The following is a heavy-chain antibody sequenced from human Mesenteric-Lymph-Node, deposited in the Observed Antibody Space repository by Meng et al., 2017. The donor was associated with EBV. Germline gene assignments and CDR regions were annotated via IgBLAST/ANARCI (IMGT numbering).Heavy chain of an antibody. CDR3: ARVGNAGAEYSQH. CDR2: ITVISGNT. Sequence: GQLVQCGEEVKKSGASVKVSCKTSGYTFTGYNINWVRQATGQGLEWMGWITVISGNTGYAQKFQGRITMTRDTSISTAYMELSSLGSDDTAVYYCARVGNAGAEYSQHWGQGTLVTVSS. J-gene: IGHJ1*01. D-gene: IGHD1-1*01. V-gene: IGHV1-8*01. CDR1: GYTFTGYN.